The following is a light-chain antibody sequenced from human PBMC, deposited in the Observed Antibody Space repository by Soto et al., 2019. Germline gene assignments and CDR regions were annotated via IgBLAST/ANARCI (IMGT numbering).Light chain of an antibody. J-gene: IGKJ2*01. V-gene: IGKV3-11*01. CDR2: DAS. Sequence: EIVLTQSPATLSLSPGERATLSCRASQSVSSYLAWYQQKPGQAPRLLIYDASNRATGIPARFSGSGSGTDFTLTISRLEPEDFAVYSCQQRSNWPPKYTFGQGTKLEIK. CDR3: QQRSNWPPKYT. CDR1: QSVSSY.